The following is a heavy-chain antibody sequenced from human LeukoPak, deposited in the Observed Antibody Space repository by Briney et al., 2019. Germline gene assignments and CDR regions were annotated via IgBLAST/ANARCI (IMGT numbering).Heavy chain of an antibody. J-gene: IGHJ3*02. CDR3: TRGGYTRSSKAFNI. Sequence: SQTLSLTCAISGDSVSSNSAVWDWIRQSPSRGLEWLGRTYYRSKWYNDYAVSVKSRITINPDTSKNQFSLQLNSVTPEDTAVYYCTRGGYTRSSKAFNIWGQGTVVTVSS. V-gene: IGHV6-1*01. D-gene: IGHD6-6*01. CDR1: GDSVSSNSAV. CDR2: TYYRSKWYN.